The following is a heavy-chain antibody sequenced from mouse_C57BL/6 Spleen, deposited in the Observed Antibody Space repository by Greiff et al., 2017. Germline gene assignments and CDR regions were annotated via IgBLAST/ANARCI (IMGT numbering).Heavy chain of an antibody. D-gene: IGHD2-2*01. CDR3: ARGYDVAMDY. J-gene: IGHJ4*01. CDR1: GYSITSGYY. CDR2: ISYDGSN. V-gene: IGHV3-6*01. Sequence: VQLQQSGPGLVKPSQSLSLTCSVTGYSITSGYYWNWIRQFPGNKLEWMGYISYDGSNNYNPSLKNRISITRDTSKNQFFLKLNSVTTEDTATYYCARGYDVAMDYWSQGTSVTVSS.